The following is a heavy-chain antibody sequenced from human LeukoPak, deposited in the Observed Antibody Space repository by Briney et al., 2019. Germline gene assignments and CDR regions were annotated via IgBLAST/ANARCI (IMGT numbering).Heavy chain of an antibody. CDR3: AKMSGDCSSTICSSFDY. Sequence: GGSLRLSCAASGFTFSSYAMIWVRQAPGKGLEWVSAINGSGGSTYYADSVKGRFTISRDNSKNTLDLQMNSLRAEDTAVYYCAKMSGDCSSTICSSFDYWAREPWSPSPQ. V-gene: IGHV3-23*01. J-gene: IGHJ4*02. D-gene: IGHD2-2*01. CDR2: INGSGGST. CDR1: GFTFSSYA.